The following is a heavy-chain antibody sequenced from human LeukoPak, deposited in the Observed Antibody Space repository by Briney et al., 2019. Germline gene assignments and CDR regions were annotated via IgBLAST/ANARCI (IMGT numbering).Heavy chain of an antibody. CDR1: GFTFSSYA. CDR3: ARGAHYYGSGSLNYFDY. CDR2: ISYDGSNK. V-gene: IGHV3-30-3*01. Sequence: GGSLRLSCAASGFTFSSYAMHWVRQAPGKGLEWVAVISYDGSNKYYADSVKGRFTISRDNSKNTLYLQMNSLRAEDTAVYYCARGAHYYGSGSLNYFDYWGQGTLVTVSS. D-gene: IGHD3-10*01. J-gene: IGHJ4*02.